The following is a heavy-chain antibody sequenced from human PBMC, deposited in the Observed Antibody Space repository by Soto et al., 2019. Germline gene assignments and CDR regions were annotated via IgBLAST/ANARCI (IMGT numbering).Heavy chain of an antibody. V-gene: IGHV5-51*01. Sequence: PGESLKISCNSSGYIFTTYWIGWVRQMPGKGLEWMGMIYPGDSNTRYSPSLQGQVTLSVDKSINTAYLQWSSLKASDTAMYYCARSNLYSSSWYYYYYGMDVWGQGTTVTVSS. CDR2: IYPGDSNT. CDR3: ARSNLYSSSWYYYYYGMDV. D-gene: IGHD6-13*01. J-gene: IGHJ6*02. CDR1: GYIFTTYW.